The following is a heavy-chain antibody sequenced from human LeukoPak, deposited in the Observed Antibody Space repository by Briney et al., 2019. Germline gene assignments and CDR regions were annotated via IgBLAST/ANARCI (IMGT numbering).Heavy chain of an antibody. CDR3: ARGQYSNYGWFDP. V-gene: IGHV4-34*01. J-gene: IGHJ5*02. CDR2: IDHSGST. CDR1: GGSFSGYY. Sequence: SETLSLTCAVYGGSFSGYYWSWIRQPPGKGLEWIGEIDHSGSTNYNPSLKSRVTISVDTSKNQFSLKLSSVTAADTAVYYCARGQYSNYGWFDPWGQGTLVTVSS. D-gene: IGHD4-11*01.